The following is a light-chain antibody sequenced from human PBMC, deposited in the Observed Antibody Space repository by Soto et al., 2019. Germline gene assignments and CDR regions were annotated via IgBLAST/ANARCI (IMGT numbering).Light chain of an antibody. CDR2: EVH. Sequence: QSVLTQPPSASGSLGQSVTISCTGTSSDVGAYRYVSWYQQHPGKAPKLIVYEVHERPSGVPARFSGSKSGNTASLTISGLQAEDEADYYCNSYTGTSNVFXTGTKVTVL. CDR3: NSYTGTSNV. J-gene: IGLJ1*01. V-gene: IGLV2-8*01. CDR1: SSDVGAYRY.